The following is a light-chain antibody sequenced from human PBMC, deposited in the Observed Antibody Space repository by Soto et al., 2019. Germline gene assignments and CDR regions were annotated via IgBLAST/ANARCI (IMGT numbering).Light chain of an antibody. Sequence: EIVLTQSPGTLPLSPGERATLSCRASQSVSSNYLVWYQQKPGQAPRPLIYGASSRATGIPDRFSGSGSGTDFTLNISRLEPEDFAVYYCQQYANLPFTFGQGTKLEIK. CDR1: QSVSSNY. CDR2: GAS. J-gene: IGKJ2*01. V-gene: IGKV3-20*01. CDR3: QQYANLPFT.